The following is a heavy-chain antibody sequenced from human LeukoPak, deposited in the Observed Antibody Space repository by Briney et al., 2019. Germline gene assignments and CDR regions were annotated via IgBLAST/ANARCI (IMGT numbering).Heavy chain of an antibody. J-gene: IGHJ4*02. Sequence: GGSLRLSCATSGFTFVGYGLSWVRRAPGKGLEWLCAINYNGAITYYADSVKGRFTISRDNAKNSLYLRMDSLRAEDTALYYCARDRLGPSFSVSHFDLWGQGTLVTVSS. V-gene: IGHV3-20*04. D-gene: IGHD3-3*02. CDR3: ARDRLGPSFSVSHFDL. CDR2: INYNGAIT. CDR1: GFTFVGYG.